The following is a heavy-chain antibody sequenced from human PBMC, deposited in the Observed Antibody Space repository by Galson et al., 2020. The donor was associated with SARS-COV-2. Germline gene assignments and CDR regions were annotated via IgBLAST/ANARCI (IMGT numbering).Heavy chain of an antibody. D-gene: IGHD3-22*01. CDR3: ARDCDYYDSSGYYYVGFDY. Sequence: PGGSVRLSCAASGFTFSSYSMNWVRQAPGKGLEWVSSISSSSSYIYYADSVKGRFTISRDNAKNSLYLQMNSLRAEDTAVYYCARDCDYYDSSGYYYVGFDYWGQGTLVTVSS. J-gene: IGHJ4*02. CDR2: ISSSSSYI. CDR1: GFTFSSYS. V-gene: IGHV3-21*01.